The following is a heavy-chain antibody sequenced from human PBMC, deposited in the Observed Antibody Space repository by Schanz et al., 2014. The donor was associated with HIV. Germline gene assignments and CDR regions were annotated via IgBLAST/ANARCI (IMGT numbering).Heavy chain of an antibody. V-gene: IGHV1-2*02. J-gene: IGHJ2*01. Sequence: QVRLVQSGAEVKKPGGSVKVSCTASGYTFVDHSVHWVRQAPGQGLEWMGWINPNSGGTNYAQKFQGRVTMTRDTSISTAYMELRRLRYDDTAVYYCAMGPDYYDSSAYYRVGLWYFDLWGRGTLVTVSS. CDR3: AMGPDYYDSSAYYRVGLWYFDL. CDR1: GYTFVDHS. D-gene: IGHD3-22*01. CDR2: INPNSGGT.